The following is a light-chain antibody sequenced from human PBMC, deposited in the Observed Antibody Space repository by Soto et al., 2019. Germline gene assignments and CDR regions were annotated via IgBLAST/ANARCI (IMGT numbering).Light chain of an antibody. CDR1: QSISSW. Sequence: DIQITQSPSTLSGTVGDRVTITCRASQSISSWLAWYQQKPGKAPKLLIYVASSLQSGVPSRFSGSGSGTDFTLAISSLQPEDSATYYCQQSYSTWTFGQGTTVDIK. CDR3: QQSYSTWT. J-gene: IGKJ1*01. V-gene: IGKV1-39*01. CDR2: VAS.